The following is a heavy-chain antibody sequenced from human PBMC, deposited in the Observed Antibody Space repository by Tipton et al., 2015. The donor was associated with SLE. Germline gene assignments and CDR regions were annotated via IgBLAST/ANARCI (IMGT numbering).Heavy chain of an antibody. Sequence: TLSLTCTVSGGSITSGSYYWSWIRQPAGKGLEWIGRIYSSGSTNYNPSLKSRATMSVDTSKNQFSLKLNSVTAADTAVYYCARDFRAAGNWFDPWGQGTLVTVSS. CDR3: ARDFRAAGNWFDP. CDR1: GGSITSGSYY. D-gene: IGHD6-13*01. CDR2: IYSSGST. J-gene: IGHJ5*02. V-gene: IGHV4-61*02.